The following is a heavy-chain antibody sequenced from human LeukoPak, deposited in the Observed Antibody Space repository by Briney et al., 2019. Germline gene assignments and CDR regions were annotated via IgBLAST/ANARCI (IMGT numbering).Heavy chain of an antibody. Sequence: PGGSLRLSCAASGFTFSSYGMHWVRQAPGKGLEWVAFIRCDGSNKYYADSVKGRFTISRDNSKNTLYLQMNSLRAEDTAVYYCAKDSWRGNYFDYWGQGTLVTVSS. D-gene: IGHD3-16*01. J-gene: IGHJ4*02. CDR3: AKDSWRGNYFDY. CDR2: IRCDGSNK. V-gene: IGHV3-30*02. CDR1: GFTFSSYG.